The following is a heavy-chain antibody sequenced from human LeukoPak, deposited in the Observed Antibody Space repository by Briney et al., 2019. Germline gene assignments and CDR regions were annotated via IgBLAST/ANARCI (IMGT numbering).Heavy chain of an antibody. CDR3: AKDNVVVPAASNWFDP. CDR2: ISGSGGST. D-gene: IGHD2-2*01. CDR1: GFTFSSYA. V-gene: IGHV3-23*01. J-gene: IGHJ5*02. Sequence: PGGSLRLSCAASGFTFSSYAMSWVRQAPGKGLKWVSAISGSGGSTYYADSVKGRFTISRDNSKNTLCLQMNSLRAEDTAVYYCAKDNVVVPAASNWFDPWGQGTLVTVSS.